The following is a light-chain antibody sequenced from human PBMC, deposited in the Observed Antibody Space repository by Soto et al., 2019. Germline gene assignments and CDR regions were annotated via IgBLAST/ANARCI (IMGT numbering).Light chain of an antibody. CDR1: QSLVHSDGNTY. CDR2: KIS. J-gene: IGKJ1*01. Sequence: DIVVTQTPLSSPVTLGQPAAISCRSSQSLVHSDGNTYLSWLQQRPGQAPRLLLYKISNRVSGVPDRFRGSGAGTDFTLTISRVEVEDVGVYYCLQATKLHWKFGQGTKADI. CDR3: LQATKLHWK. V-gene: IGKV2-24*01.